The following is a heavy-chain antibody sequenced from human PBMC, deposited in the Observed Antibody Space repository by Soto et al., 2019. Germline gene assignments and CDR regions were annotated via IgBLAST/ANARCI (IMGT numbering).Heavy chain of an antibody. CDR3: AKVSLVAAPDRYVDYYYYGMDV. V-gene: IGHV3-30*18. D-gene: IGHD6-6*01. CDR1: GFTFSSYG. Sequence: GGSLRLSCVGSGFTFSSYGMHWVRQAPGKGLEWVAVISYDGSNKYYADSVKGRFTISRDNSKNTLYLQMNSLRAEDTAVYCCAKVSLVAAPDRYVDYYYYGMDVWGQGTTVTVSS. CDR2: ISYDGSNK. J-gene: IGHJ6*02.